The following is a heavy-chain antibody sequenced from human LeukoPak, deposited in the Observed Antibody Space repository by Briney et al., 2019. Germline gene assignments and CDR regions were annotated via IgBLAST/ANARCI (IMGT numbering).Heavy chain of an antibody. CDR1: GGTFSSYT. CDR3: ARGRNRGSYTLSY. Sequence: GSSVKVSCKASGGTFSSYTISWVRQAPGQGLEWMGRIIPILGIANYAQEFQGRVTITADKSTSTAYMELSSLRSEDTAVYYCARGRNRGSYTLSYWGQGTLVTVSS. J-gene: IGHJ4*02. D-gene: IGHD1-26*01. V-gene: IGHV1-69*02. CDR2: IIPILGIA.